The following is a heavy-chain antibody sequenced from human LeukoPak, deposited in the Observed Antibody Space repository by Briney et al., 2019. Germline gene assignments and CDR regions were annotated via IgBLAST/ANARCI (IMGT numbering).Heavy chain of an antibody. CDR1: GETFSGYY. CDR3: ARAREPVAIDY. V-gene: IGHV4-34*01. J-gene: IGHJ4*02. D-gene: IGHD5-12*01. CDR2: INHSGST. Sequence: SETLSLTCAIYGETFSGYYWTWIRQPPGRGLEWIAEINHSGSTNYNPSLKSRVTISADTSKNQFSLKMNSVTAADTAVYYCARAREPVAIDYWGQGTLVTVSS.